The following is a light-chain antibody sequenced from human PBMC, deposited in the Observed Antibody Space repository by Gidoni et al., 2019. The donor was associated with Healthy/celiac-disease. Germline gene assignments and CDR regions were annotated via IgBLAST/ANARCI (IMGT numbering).Light chain of an antibody. CDR1: QSISSY. Sequence: LQMPPSPSSLSASVVDRVTITCRASQSISSYLNWYQQKPGNAPKLLIYAASSLQSGVPSSFSGSGSGTDFTLTISSLQPEDFATYYCQQSYSTPWTFGQGTKVEIK. V-gene: IGKV1-39*01. CDR2: AAS. J-gene: IGKJ1*01. CDR3: QQSYSTPWT.